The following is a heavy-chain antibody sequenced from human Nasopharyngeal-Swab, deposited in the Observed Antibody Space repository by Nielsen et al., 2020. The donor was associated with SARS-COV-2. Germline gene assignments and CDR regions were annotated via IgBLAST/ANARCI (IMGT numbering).Heavy chain of an antibody. J-gene: IGHJ3*02. CDR1: GFTFNNYN. CDR2: ISSSSSYI. D-gene: IGHD3-16*01. Sequence: LSLTCAASGFTFNNYNFNWVRQAPGKGLEWVSSISSSSSYIYYADSVKGRFTISRDNAKNSLYLQMNSLRAEDTAVYYCARPRGGWAFDIWGQGTMVTVSS. V-gene: IGHV3-21*04. CDR3: ARPRGGWAFDI.